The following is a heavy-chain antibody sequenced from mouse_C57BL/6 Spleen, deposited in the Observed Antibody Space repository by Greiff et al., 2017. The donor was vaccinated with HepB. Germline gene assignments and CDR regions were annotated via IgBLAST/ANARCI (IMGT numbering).Heavy chain of an antibody. D-gene: IGHD1-1*01. CDR1: GYTFTSYW. V-gene: IGHV1-53*01. J-gene: IGHJ4*01. Sequence: QVQLQQPGTELVKPGASVKLSCKASGYTFTSYWMHWVKQRPGQGLEWIGNINPSNGGTNYNEKFKSKATLTVDKSSSTAYMQLSSLTSEDSAVYYCAREELITTVVTGIPHYAMDYWGQGTSVTVSS. CDR2: INPSNGGT. CDR3: AREELITTVVTGIPHYAMDY.